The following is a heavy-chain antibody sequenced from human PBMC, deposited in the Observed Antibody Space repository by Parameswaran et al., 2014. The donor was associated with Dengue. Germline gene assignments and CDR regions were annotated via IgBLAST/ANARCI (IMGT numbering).Heavy chain of an antibody. CDR1: GFTLSNYW. D-gene: IGHD6-13*01. Sequence: GESLKISCAASGFTLSNYWMHWVRHAPGKGLVWVSRINGAGTSVNEADSVQGRFTISRDNARNTVFLQMNSLRAEDTGVYYCARDRTLSSATRGMDVWGQGTTVTVSS. J-gene: IGHJ6*02. CDR2: INGAGTSV. V-gene: IGHV3-74*01. CDR3: ARDRTLSSATRGMDV.